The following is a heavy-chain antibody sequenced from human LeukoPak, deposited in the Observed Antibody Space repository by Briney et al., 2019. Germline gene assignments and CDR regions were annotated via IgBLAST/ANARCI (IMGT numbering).Heavy chain of an antibody. V-gene: IGHV3-64D*06. CDR2: ISSNGDNT. CDR1: GFTFSTYV. Sequence: GGSLRLSCSVSGFTFSTYVMHWVRQAPGRGLEYVSAISSNGDNTYYADSVKGRFTISRDNSKNTLYLQMSSLRADDTAVYYCVRGTGYWGQGTQVTVSS. J-gene: IGHJ4*02. CDR3: VRGTGY.